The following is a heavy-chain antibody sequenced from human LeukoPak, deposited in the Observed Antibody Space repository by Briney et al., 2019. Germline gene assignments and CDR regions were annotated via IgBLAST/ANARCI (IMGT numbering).Heavy chain of an antibody. V-gene: IGHV3-33*01. CDR1: GFTFSNYG. CDR2: IWDDGSKK. J-gene: IGHJ6*02. Sequence: VRSLRLSCAPSGFTFSNYGIHWVRQAPGTGLEGVGVIWDDGSKKYYAESLNGRVTISRDNSKNTLYLQMNSLRAEDTAVYYCARDAPTGYYGMDVWGQGTTVTVSS. CDR3: ARDAPTGYYGMDV.